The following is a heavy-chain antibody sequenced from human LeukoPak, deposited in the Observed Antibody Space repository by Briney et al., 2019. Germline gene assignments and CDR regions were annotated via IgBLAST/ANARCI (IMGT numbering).Heavy chain of an antibody. Sequence: GGSLRLSCAASGLTFRNYAMSWVRQAPGKGLEWVSVICANDGNTYYADAVKGRFTISRDNSKDTLYLQMDSLRTEDTAVYFCANDATQQQLSNLFYGMDVWGQGTTVTVSS. CDR1: GLTFRNYA. D-gene: IGHD6-13*01. V-gene: IGHV3-23*01. CDR2: ICANDGNT. CDR3: ANDATQQQLSNLFYGMDV. J-gene: IGHJ6*02.